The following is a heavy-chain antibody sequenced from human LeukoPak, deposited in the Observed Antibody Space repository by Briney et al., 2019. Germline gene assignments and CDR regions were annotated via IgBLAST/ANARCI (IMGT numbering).Heavy chain of an antibody. J-gene: IGHJ4*02. Sequence: SETLSLTCTVSGGSISSSSYYWGWIRQPPGKGLEWIGSIYYSGSTYYNPSLKSRVTISVDTSKNQFSLKLSSVTAADTAVYYCARQRLAGYFDYWGQGTLVTVSS. V-gene: IGHV4-39*01. CDR3: ARQRLAGYFDY. CDR2: IYYSGST. CDR1: GGSISSSSYY. D-gene: IGHD6-19*01.